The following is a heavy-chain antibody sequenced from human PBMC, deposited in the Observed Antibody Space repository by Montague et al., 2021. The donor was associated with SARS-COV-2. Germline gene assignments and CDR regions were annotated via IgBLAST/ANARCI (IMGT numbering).Heavy chain of an antibody. J-gene: IGHJ4*02. D-gene: IGHD2-15*01. Sequence: SETLSLTCAVYGGSFSGYYWSWIRQPPGKGLEWIGEISHTGSTKYKPSLKSRVSMSVDKSWNQFSQRLTSVTAADTAVYYCARHYSATLPAVYWGQGTLVTVSS. CDR3: ARHYSATLPAVY. V-gene: IGHV4-34*01. CDR1: GGSFSGYY. CDR2: ISHTGST.